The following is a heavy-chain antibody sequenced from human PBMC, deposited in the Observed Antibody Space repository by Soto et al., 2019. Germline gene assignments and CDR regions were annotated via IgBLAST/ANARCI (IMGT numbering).Heavy chain of an antibody. V-gene: IGHV3-33*01. CDR3: ARDFVEMATIPNYYGMDV. CDR1: GFTFSSYG. Sequence: PXESLRLSCAASGFTFSSYGMHWVRQAPGKGLEWVAVIWYDGSNKYYADSVKGRFTISRDNSKNTLYLQMNSLRAEDTAVYYCARDFVEMATIPNYYGMDVWGQGTTVTVS. J-gene: IGHJ6*02. D-gene: IGHD5-12*01. CDR2: IWYDGSNK.